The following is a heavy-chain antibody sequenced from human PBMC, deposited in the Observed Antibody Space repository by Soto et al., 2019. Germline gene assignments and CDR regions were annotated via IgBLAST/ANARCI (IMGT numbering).Heavy chain of an antibody. CDR3: ATRSPAFDY. Sequence: SVKVSCKASGGTFSSYAIGWVRQAPGQGLEWMGGIIPIFGTANYAQKFQGRVTMTTDTSTSTAYMELRSLRSDDTAVYYCATRSPAFDYWGQGTLVTVSS. J-gene: IGHJ4*02. CDR1: GGTFSSYA. CDR2: IIPIFGTA. V-gene: IGHV1-69*05.